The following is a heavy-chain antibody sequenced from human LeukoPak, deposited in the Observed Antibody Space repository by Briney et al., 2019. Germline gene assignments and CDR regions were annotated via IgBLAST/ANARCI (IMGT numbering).Heavy chain of an antibody. CDR3: APAYCGGDCYSYWFDP. J-gene: IGHJ5*02. CDR2: FDTEDGET. V-gene: IGHV1-24*01. Sequence: ASVKVSCKVSGYTLTELSMHWVRHAPGKGLEWMGGFDTEDGETIYAQKFQGRVTMTEDTSTDTAYMELSSLRSEDTAVYYCAPAYCGGDCYSYWFDPWGQGTLVTVSS. D-gene: IGHD2-21*01. CDR1: GYTLTELS.